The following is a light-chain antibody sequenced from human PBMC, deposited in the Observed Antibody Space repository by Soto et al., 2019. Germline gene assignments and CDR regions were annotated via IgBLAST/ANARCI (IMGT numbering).Light chain of an antibody. V-gene: IGKV3-11*01. CDR2: DAS. J-gene: IGKJ3*01. CDR1: QSVSSY. Sequence: EIVLTQSPATLSLSPGERATLSCRASQSVSSYLAWYQQKPGQAPRLLIXDASNRATGIPARFSGSGSGTDFXXTISSLEPEDFAVYFCEQRSNWPRTFGPGTKVDIK. CDR3: EQRSNWPRT.